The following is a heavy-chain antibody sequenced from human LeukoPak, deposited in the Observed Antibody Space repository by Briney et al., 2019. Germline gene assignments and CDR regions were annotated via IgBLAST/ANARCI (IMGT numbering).Heavy chain of an antibody. CDR2: IYYSGST. D-gene: IGHD3-9*01. CDR1: GFTVSSNY. J-gene: IGHJ2*01. Sequence: GSLRLSCAASGFTVSSNYMSWVRQPPGKGLEWIGSIYYSGSTYYNPSLKSRVTISVDTSKNQFSLKLSSVTAADTAVYYCARTYYDILTGYFPGLGAGSWYFDLWGRGTLVTVSS. V-gene: IGHV4-39*01. CDR3: ARTYYDILTGYFPGLGAGSWYFDL.